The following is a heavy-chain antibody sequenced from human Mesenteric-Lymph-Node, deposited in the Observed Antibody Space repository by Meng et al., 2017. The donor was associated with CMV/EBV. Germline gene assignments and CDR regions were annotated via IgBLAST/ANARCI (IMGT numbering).Heavy chain of an antibody. CDR3: ARVNSGFEIDSPKLYYYYGMDV. CDR1: GGSISSSSYY. J-gene: IGHJ6*02. CDR2: IYYSGST. Sequence: GSLRLSCTVSGGSISSSSYYWGWIRQPPGKGLEWIGSIYYSGSTYYNPSLKSRVTMSVDTSKNQFSLKLSSVTAADTAVYYCARVNSGFEIDSPKLYYYYGMDVWGQGTTVTVSS. D-gene: IGHD5-12*01. V-gene: IGHV4-39*07.